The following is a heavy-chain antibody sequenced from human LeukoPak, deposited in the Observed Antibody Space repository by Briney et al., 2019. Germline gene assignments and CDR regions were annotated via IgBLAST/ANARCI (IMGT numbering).Heavy chain of an antibody. V-gene: IGHV1-69*05. J-gene: IGHJ1*01. CDR1: GGTFSSYA. D-gene: IGHD2-15*01. CDR2: IIPIFGTA. Sequence: SVKVSCKASGGTFSSYAISWVRQAPGQGLEWMGGIIPIFGTANYAQKFQGRVTITTDESTSTAHMELSSLRSEGTAVYYCAREVRCSGGSCYLSEYFQHWGQGTLVTVSS. CDR3: AREVRCSGGSCYLSEYFQH.